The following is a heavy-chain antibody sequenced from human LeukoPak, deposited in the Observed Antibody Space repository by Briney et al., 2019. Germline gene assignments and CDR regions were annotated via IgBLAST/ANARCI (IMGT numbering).Heavy chain of an antibody. Sequence: SETLSLTCAVYGGSFSGYYWGWIRQPPGKGLEWIGEINHSGSTNYNPSLKSRVTISVDTSKNQFSLKLSSVTAADTAVYYCARGGRYYGSGELLLFDYWGQGTLVTVSS. CDR1: GGSFSGYY. V-gene: IGHV4-34*01. J-gene: IGHJ4*02. D-gene: IGHD3-10*01. CDR3: ARGGRYYGSGELLLFDY. CDR2: INHSGST.